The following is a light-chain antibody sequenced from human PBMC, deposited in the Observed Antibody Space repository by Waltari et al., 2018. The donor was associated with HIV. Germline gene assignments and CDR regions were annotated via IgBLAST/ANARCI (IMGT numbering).Light chain of an antibody. CDR1: SSDVGGSDY. CDR3: SSYRSSSTFV. CDR2: EVT. Sequence: QSVLTQPASVSGSPGQSITISCTGASSDVGGSDYVSWYQQHPGKAPKLMIYEVTNRPSGISNRFSGSKSGNTASLTISGLQAEDEADYYCSSYRSSSTFVFGTGTKVTVL. J-gene: IGLJ1*01. V-gene: IGLV2-14*03.